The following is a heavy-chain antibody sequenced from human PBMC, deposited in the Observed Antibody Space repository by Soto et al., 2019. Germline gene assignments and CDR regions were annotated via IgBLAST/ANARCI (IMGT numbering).Heavy chain of an antibody. Sequence: LRRARTSSEFPVSNRYICWLRPCQVKPMDWYVRSRDKAQGYSTAYAESVKGRFNISRDNAKNSLYLQMNSLRVEDTAVYHCATVKVEALYYDSPGNSYDSAYWGQGSPV. J-gene: IGHJ4*02. D-gene: IGHD3-3*01. V-gene: IGHV3-72*01. CDR1: EFPVSNRY. CDR2: SRDKAQGYST. CDR3: ATVKVEALYYDSPGNSYDSAY.